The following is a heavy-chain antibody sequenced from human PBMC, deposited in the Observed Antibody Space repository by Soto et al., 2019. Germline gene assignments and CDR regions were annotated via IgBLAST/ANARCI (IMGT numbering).Heavy chain of an antibody. Sequence: ASVKVSCKASGGTFSSYAISWVRQAPGQGLEWMGGIIPIFGTANYAQKFQGRVTITADKSTSTAYMELSSLRSEDTAVYYCARVSVDTAMENPYYYYYGMDVWGQGTTVTVS. CDR2: IIPIFGTA. J-gene: IGHJ6*02. V-gene: IGHV1-69*06. CDR3: ARVSVDTAMENPYYYYYGMDV. CDR1: GGTFSSYA. D-gene: IGHD5-18*01.